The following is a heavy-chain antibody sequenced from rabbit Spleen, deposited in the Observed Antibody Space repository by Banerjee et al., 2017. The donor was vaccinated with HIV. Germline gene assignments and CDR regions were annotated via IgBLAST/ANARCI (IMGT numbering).Heavy chain of an antibody. D-gene: IGHD6-1*01. CDR1: GFDFSSYY. Sequence: QEQLKESGGGLVQPGGSLKLSCKASGFDFSSYYICWVRQAPGKGLEWIACIYGGNIGTAFYATWAKGRFTISKTSSTTVTLQLTSLTAADTATYFCARDDGSYDYIDGYFNLWGQGTLVTVS. V-gene: IGHV1S45*01. CDR2: IYGGNIGTA. CDR3: ARDDGSYDYIDGYFNL. J-gene: IGHJ4*01.